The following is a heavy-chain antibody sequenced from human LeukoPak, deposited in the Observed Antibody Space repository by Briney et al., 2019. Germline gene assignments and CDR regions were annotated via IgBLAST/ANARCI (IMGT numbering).Heavy chain of an antibody. CDR2: IRNDGSNK. CDR3: AKEARGALRFLEWLLYNWFDP. CDR1: GFTFSSYG. J-gene: IGHJ5*02. D-gene: IGHD3-3*01. Sequence: GGSLRLSCAASGFTFSSYGMHWVRQAPGKGLEWVAFIRNDGSNKYYADSVKGRFTISRDNSKNTLYLQMNSLRAEDTAVYYCAKEARGALRFLEWLLYNWFDPWGQGTLVTVSS. V-gene: IGHV3-30*02.